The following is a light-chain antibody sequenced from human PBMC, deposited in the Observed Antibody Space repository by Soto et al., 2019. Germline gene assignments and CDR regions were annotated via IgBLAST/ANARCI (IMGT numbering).Light chain of an antibody. Sequence: EIVMTQSPATLSVSPGERATLSCRASQSVSSNLAWYQQKPGQAPRLLIYGASTRATGIPARFSGSGSGTEVTLTINSLQTEDFAVYYCQQYNNWPPRVTFGPGTKVDIK. V-gene: IGKV3-15*01. CDR2: GAS. CDR3: QQYNNWPPRVT. J-gene: IGKJ3*01. CDR1: QSVSSN.